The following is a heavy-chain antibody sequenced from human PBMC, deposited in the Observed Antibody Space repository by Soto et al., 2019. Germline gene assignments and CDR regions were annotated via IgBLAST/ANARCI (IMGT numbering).Heavy chain of an antibody. CDR3: ARHRWGSGSYSGLLDF. CDR1: GGSISTSSYF. D-gene: IGHD3-10*01. CDR2: VHYSGSA. Sequence: QLQLQESGPGLVKPSETLSLTCSVSGGSISTSSYFWGWIRQPPGRGLGWVGAVHYSGSANYRSSLQSRVTISVDTSQNQFSLRLRSVTAADTAVYYCARHRWGSGSYSGLLDFWGQGALVTVSS. V-gene: IGHV4-39*01. J-gene: IGHJ4*02.